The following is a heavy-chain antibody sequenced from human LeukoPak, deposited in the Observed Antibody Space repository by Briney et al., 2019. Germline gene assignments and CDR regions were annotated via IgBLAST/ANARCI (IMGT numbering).Heavy chain of an antibody. J-gene: IGHJ5*02. V-gene: IGHV1-69*06. CDR2: IIPIFGTA. D-gene: IGHD3-16*01. Sequence: SVKVSCKASGYTFTNYYMVWVRQAPGQGLEWMGGIIPIFGTANYAQKFQGRVTITADKSTSTAYMELSSLRSDDTAVYFCARDTSEGDYAWWFDPWGQGTLVTVAS. CDR1: GYTFTNYY. CDR3: ARDTSEGDYAWWFDP.